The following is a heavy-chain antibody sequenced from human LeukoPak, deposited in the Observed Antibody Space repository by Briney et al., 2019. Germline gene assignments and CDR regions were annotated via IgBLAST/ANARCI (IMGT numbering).Heavy chain of an antibody. V-gene: IGHV3-23*01. CDR2: IGGRDGST. Sequence: GGSLRLSCAASGFTFSSYGMSWVRRAPGKGLEWVSAIGGRDGSTYYADSVKGRFTISRDNSKNTLYVQMDSLRAEDTAVYYCARGSGAYAFDIWGQGTMVTVSS. J-gene: IGHJ3*02. D-gene: IGHD1-26*01. CDR1: GFTFSSYG. CDR3: ARGSGAYAFDI.